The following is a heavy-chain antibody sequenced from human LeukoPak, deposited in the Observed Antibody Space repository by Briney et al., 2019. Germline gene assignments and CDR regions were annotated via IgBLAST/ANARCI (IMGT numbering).Heavy chain of an antibody. CDR1: GGSISSGDYY. CDR2: IYYSGST. J-gene: IGHJ6*02. V-gene: IGHV4-30-4*01. Sequence: SETLSLTCTVSGGSISSGDYYWSWIRQPPGKGLEWIVYIYYSGSTYYNPSLKSRVTISVDTSKNQFSLKLSSVTAADTAVYYCARGGYYGSGSYIYYYYGMDVWGQGTTVTVSS. CDR3: ARGGYYGSGSYIYYYYGMDV. D-gene: IGHD3-10*01.